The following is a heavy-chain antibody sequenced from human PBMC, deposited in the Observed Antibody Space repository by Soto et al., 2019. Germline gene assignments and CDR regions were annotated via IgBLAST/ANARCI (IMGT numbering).Heavy chain of an antibody. CDR3: ARSYDFWSGYYIHYYYGMDV. D-gene: IGHD3-3*01. V-gene: IGHV4-39*01. J-gene: IGHJ6*02. CDR2: IYYSGST. CDR1: GGSISSSSYY. Sequence: SETLSLTCTVSGGSISSSSYYWGWIRQPPGKGLEWIGSIYYSGSTYYNPSLKSRVTISVDTSKNQFSLKLSSVTAADTAVYYCARSYDFWSGYYIHYYYGMDVWGQGTTVT.